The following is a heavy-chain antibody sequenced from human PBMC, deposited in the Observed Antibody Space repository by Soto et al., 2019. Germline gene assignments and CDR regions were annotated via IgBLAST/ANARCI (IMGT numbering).Heavy chain of an antibody. CDR3: ASSRGSSKQWLVWSYFDY. Sequence: GGSLRLSCAASGFTFSSYAMSWVRQAPGKGLEWVSAISGSGGSTYYADSVKGRFTISRDNSKNTLYLQMNSLRAEDTAVYYCASSRGSSKQWLVWSYFDYWGQGTLVTVSS. CDR2: ISGSGGST. V-gene: IGHV3-23*01. D-gene: IGHD6-19*01. CDR1: GFTFSSYA. J-gene: IGHJ4*02.